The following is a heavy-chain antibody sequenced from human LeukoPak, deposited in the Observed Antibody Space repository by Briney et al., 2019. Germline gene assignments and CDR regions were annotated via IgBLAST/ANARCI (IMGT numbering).Heavy chain of an antibody. Sequence: GASLKISCKHSGSNFASQWIGWVRQLPGKGLEWMGIINPGNSDIVYTPSFQGQVSFSADKSTSTVILQWGSLKASDSAMYYCSTRAFSETSPVAWGQGTLVTVSS. D-gene: IGHD1-7*01. CDR1: GSNFASQW. J-gene: IGHJ5*02. CDR3: STRAFSETSPVA. V-gene: IGHV5-51*01. CDR2: INPGNSDI.